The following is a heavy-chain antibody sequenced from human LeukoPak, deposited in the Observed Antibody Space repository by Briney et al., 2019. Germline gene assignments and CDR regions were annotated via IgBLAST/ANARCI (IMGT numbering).Heavy chain of an antibody. Sequence: ASVKVSCKASGYTFTSYGISWVRQAPGQGLEWMGWINPNSGGTNYAQKFQGRVTMTRDTSISTAYMELSRLRSDDTAVYYCASYGSGDQFDYWGQGTLVTVSS. CDR3: ASYGSGDQFDY. CDR1: GYTFTSYG. J-gene: IGHJ4*02. D-gene: IGHD3-10*01. CDR2: INPNSGGT. V-gene: IGHV1-2*02.